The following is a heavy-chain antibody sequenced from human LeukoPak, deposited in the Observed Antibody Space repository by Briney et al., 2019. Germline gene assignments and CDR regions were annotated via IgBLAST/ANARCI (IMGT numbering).Heavy chain of an antibody. CDR2: INASGDST. V-gene: IGHV1-46*04. J-gene: IGHJ3*02. CDR3: AREDLYDCGGPYGFDI. Sequence: ASVKVSCKASGYTFTSYYIHWVRQAPGQGIDRMGLINASGDSTRYSHKLQGTVTMVRDTSTSTVYMELSSLKSEDTAVYYCAREDLYDCGGPYGFDIWGQGTMVTVSS. D-gene: IGHD2-21*01. CDR1: GYTFTSYY.